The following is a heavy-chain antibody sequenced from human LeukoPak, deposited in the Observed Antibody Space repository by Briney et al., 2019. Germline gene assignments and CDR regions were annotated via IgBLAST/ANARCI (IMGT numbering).Heavy chain of an antibody. CDR3: AKSLGSSSYPPDY. CDR2: ISWNSGSI. J-gene: IGHJ4*02. CDR1: GFTFDDYA. D-gene: IGHD6-6*01. Sequence: QPGGSLRLSCAASGFTFDDYAMHWVRQAPGKGLEWVSGISWNSGSIGYADSVKGRFTISRDNAKNSLYLQMNSLRAEDTALYYCAKSLGSSSYPPDYWGQGTLVTVSS. V-gene: IGHV3-9*01.